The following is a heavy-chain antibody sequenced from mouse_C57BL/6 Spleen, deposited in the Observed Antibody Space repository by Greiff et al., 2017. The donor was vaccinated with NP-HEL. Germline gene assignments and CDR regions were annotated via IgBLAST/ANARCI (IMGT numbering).Heavy chain of an antibody. Sequence: EVKVEESGGGLVKPGGSLKLSCAASGFTFSDYGMHWVRQAPEKGLEWVAYISSGSSTIYYADTVKGRFTISRDNAKNTLFLQMTSLRSEDTAMYSCARPYGSSLFYAMDYWGQGTSVTVSS. CDR2: ISSGSSTI. V-gene: IGHV5-17*01. CDR3: ARPYGSSLFYAMDY. J-gene: IGHJ4*01. D-gene: IGHD1-1*01. CDR1: GFTFSDYG.